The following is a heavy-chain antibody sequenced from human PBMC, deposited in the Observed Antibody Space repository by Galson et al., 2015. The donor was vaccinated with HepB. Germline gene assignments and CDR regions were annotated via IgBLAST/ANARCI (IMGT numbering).Heavy chain of an antibody. D-gene: IGHD3-16*01. Sequence: SVKVSCKASGGTFSSYAISWVRQAPAQGLEWMGGIIPMFGTPKYAQKFQGRVTITADESTNTAYMELSGLRSEDTAVYYCARDSAGWGSYFFYYFEYWGQGTLVTVSS. CDR2: IIPMFGTP. CDR1: GGTFSSYA. CDR3: ARDSAGWGSYFFYYFEY. V-gene: IGHV1-69*13. J-gene: IGHJ4*02.